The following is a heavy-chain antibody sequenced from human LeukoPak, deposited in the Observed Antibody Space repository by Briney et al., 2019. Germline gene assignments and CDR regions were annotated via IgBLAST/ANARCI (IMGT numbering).Heavy chain of an antibody. Sequence: SETLSLTCAVYGGSFSGYYWSWIRQPPGKGLEWIGEINHSGSTNYNPSLKSRVTISVDTSKNQFSLKLSSVTAADTAVYYCARGLRDIVATDVPWYFDLWGRGTLVTVSS. V-gene: IGHV4-34*01. J-gene: IGHJ2*01. CDR3: ARGLRDIVATDVPWYFDL. CDR1: GGSFSGYY. D-gene: IGHD5-12*01. CDR2: INHSGST.